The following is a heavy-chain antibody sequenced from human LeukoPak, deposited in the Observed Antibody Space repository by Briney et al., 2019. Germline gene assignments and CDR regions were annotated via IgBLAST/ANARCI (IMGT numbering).Heavy chain of an antibody. D-gene: IGHD3-3*01. CDR2: INHSGST. CDR1: GGSFSGHY. J-gene: IGHJ4*02. Sequence: SETLSLTCAVYGGSFSGHYWSWIRQPPGKGLEWIGEINHSGSTNYNPSLESRVTISVDTSKNHFSLKLSSVTAAGTAVYYCASGQYYDLWSGYYVDWGQGTLVTVSA. V-gene: IGHV4-34*01. CDR3: ASGQYYDLWSGYYVD.